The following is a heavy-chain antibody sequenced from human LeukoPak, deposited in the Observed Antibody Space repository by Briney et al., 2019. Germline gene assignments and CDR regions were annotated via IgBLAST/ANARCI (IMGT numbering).Heavy chain of an antibody. CDR1: GGSTSSHY. CDR2: IYTSGST. V-gene: IGHV4-4*07. D-gene: IGHD3-22*01. CDR3: VRGLFDSSSYRAFDI. Sequence: SETLSLTCTVSGGSTSSHYWSWIRQPAGKGLEWIGRIYTSGSTNSNPSLKSRVTMPIDTSKNRFSLMLSSVTAADTAVYYCVRGLFDSSSYRAFDIWGQGTMVTVSS. J-gene: IGHJ3*02.